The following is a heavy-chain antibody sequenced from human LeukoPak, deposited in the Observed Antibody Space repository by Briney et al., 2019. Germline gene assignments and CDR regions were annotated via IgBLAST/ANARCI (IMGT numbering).Heavy chain of an antibody. CDR3: STEGKGTADEGFGY. J-gene: IGHJ4*02. D-gene: IGHD1/OR15-1a*01. CDR1: GFSXTELS. CDR2: FDPEDGQT. V-gene: IGHV1-24*01. Sequence: GASVKVSCKLSGFSXTELSMHGVRQAPGKGLEWMGGFDPEDGQTIYAQKFQGRVTMTEDTTTDTAYMELSSLRSGDTAVYYCSTEGKGTADEGFGYWGQGTLVTVSS.